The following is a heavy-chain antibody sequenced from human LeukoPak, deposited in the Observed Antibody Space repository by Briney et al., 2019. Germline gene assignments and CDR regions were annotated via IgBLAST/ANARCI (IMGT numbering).Heavy chain of an antibody. J-gene: IGHJ4*02. V-gene: IGHV4-38-2*02. D-gene: IGHD3-3*01. CDR1: GYSISSNFY. CDR3: ARAPYDFWSGYYGGLYFDY. Sequence: SDTLSLTCTVSGYSISSNFYWGWIRQSPAKGLEWIGSIYHSGSTYYNPSLKSRVTISVDKSKNQFSLKLSSVTAADTAVYYCARAPYDFWSGYYGGLYFDYWGQGTLVTVSS. CDR2: IYHSGST.